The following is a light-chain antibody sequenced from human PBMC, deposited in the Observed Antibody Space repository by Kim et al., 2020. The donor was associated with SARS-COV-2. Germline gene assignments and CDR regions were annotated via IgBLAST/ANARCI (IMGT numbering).Light chain of an antibody. CDR2: DAS. J-gene: IGKJ1*01. V-gene: IGKV1-5*01. Sequence: DIQMTQSPSTLSASVGDRVTITCRASQSISVWLAWYQQKPGKAPSLLIYDASILESGVPSRFSGSGSGTEFTLTISGLQPDDFATYYGQEYKSNLWTFGQGTKVDIK. CDR1: QSISVW. CDR3: QEYKSNLWT.